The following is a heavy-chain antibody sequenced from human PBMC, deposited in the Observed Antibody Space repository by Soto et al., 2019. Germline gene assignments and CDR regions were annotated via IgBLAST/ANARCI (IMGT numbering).Heavy chain of an antibody. CDR2: INPSGGST. D-gene: IGHD3-3*01. J-gene: IGHJ4*02. V-gene: IGHV1-46*03. Sequence: GASVKVSCKASGYTFTSYYMHWVRQAPGQGLEWMGIINPSGGSTSYAQKFQGRVTMTRDTSTSTVYMELSSLRSEDTAVYYCARDLRAEKLRFLEWSHFXYWGQGTLVXVSS. CDR1: GYTFTSYY. CDR3: ARDLRAEKLRFLEWSHFXY.